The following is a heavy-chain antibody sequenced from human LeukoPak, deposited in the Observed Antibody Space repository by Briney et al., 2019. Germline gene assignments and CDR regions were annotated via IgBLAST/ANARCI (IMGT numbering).Heavy chain of an antibody. CDR3: ARRRGSLIRIAAAGTDAFDI. CDR1: GGSISSSSYY. CDR2: IYYSGST. D-gene: IGHD6-13*01. Sequence: SETLSLTCTVSGGSISSSSYYRGWIRQPPGKGLEWIGSIYYSGSTYYNPSLKSRVTISVDTSKNQFSLKLSSVTAADTAVYYCARRRGSLIRIAAAGTDAFDIWGQGTMVTVSS. V-gene: IGHV4-39*01. J-gene: IGHJ3*02.